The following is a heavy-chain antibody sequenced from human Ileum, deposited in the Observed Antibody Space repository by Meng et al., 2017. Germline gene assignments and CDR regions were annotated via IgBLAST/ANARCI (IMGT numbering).Heavy chain of an antibody. CDR1: SGSISSDTFY. D-gene: IGHD1-1*01. CDR2: IYTSGSA. J-gene: IGHJ4*02. Sequence: LRLSCTVSSGSISSDTFYWNWIRQPAGKGLEWIGRIYTSGSATYNPSLKNRVTISVDTSKNQFSLKLSSVTAADTAVYYCARAGRTTGGIDYWGQGTLVTVSS. V-gene: IGHV4-61*02. CDR3: ARAGRTTGGIDY.